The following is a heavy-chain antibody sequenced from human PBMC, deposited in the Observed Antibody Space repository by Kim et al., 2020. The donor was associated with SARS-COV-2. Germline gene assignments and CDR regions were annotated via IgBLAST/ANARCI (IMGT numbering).Heavy chain of an antibody. J-gene: IGHJ5*02. CDR1: GFSINNYW. Sequence: GGSLRLSCAASGFSINNYWMHWVRQAPGKGLVWVSRINSDGTSISYADSVKGRFTISRDNAKNTLSLQMNSLRAEDTAVYYFARSGSGTFPFDPWGQGTL. CDR2: INSDGTSI. CDR3: ARSGSGTFPFDP. V-gene: IGHV3-74*01. D-gene: IGHD2-15*01.